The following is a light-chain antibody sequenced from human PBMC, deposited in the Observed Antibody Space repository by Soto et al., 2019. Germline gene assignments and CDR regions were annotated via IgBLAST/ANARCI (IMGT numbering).Light chain of an antibody. Sequence: QSALTQPPSVSGSPGQSITISCTGTSSDVGEYNYVSWYRQHPGNAPKLIIYEVTNRPSGISNRFSGSKSGNAASLTISGLQADDESYYYCTSYSSGSSLVIFGGGTKLTVL. CDR1: SSDVGEYNY. CDR3: TSYSSGSSLVI. V-gene: IGLV2-14*01. J-gene: IGLJ2*01. CDR2: EVT.